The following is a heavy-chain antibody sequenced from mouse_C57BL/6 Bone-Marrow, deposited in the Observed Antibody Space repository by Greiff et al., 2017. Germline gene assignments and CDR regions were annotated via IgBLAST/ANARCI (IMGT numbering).Heavy chain of an antibody. CDR2: IYPRSGNT. CDR3: ARFSYSNYFYAMDY. D-gene: IGHD2-5*01. J-gene: IGHJ4*01. CDR1: GYTFTSYG. V-gene: IGHV1-81*01. Sequence: VQLQQSGAELARPGASVKLSCKASGYTFTSYGISWVKQRTGQGLEWIGEIYPRSGNTYYNEKFKGKATLTADKSSSTAYMMLRSLTSEDSAVYFCARFSYSNYFYAMDYWGQGTSVTVSS.